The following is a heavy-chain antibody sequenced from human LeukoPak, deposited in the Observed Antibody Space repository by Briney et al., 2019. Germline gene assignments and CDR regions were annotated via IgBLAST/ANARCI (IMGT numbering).Heavy chain of an antibody. CDR3: ARRGPYTSGYYY. Sequence: GGSLRLSCAASGFTFSSYAMSWVRQAPGKGLEWISVIYSGGSTYYADSVKGRFTISRDNSKNTLYLQMNSLRAEDTAVYYCARRGPYTSGYYYWGQGTLVTVSS. V-gene: IGHV3-53*01. CDR2: IYSGGST. D-gene: IGHD3-22*01. J-gene: IGHJ4*02. CDR1: GFTFSSYA.